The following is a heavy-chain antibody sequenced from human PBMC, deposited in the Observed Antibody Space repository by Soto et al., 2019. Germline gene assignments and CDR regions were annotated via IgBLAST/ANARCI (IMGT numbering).Heavy chain of an antibody. D-gene: IGHD5-12*01. CDR1: GGSISGYY. V-gene: IGHV4-59*01. Sequence: SETLSLTCTVSGGSISGYYWSWIRQPPGEGLEWIGYIYYSGSTNYNPSLESRVLISLETSKSQFSLKVSSVTAADTAVYYCARRRDGYIFDYWGQGALVNVSS. J-gene: IGHJ4*02. CDR3: ARRRDGYIFDY. CDR2: IYYSGST.